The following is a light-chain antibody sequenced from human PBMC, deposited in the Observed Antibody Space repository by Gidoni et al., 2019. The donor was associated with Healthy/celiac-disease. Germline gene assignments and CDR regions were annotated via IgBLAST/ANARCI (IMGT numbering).Light chain of an antibody. Sequence: QSVLPHPPSASGAPGQGLTTSCSGSSSNIGSNTVNWYQQLPGTAPTLLIYSNHQRPPGAPDRFSGSNSGTSASLAISWLQSADEAAYYCAACDDSLTRRVFGGGTKLTVL. CDR2: SNH. J-gene: IGLJ3*02. CDR1: SSNIGSNT. V-gene: IGLV1-44*01. CDR3: AACDDSLTRRV.